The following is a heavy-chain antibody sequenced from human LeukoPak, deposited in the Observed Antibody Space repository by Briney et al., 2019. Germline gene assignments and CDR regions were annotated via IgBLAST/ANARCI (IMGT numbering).Heavy chain of an antibody. Sequence: GGSLRLSCAASGFTFSSYAMHWVRQAPGKGLEWVAVISYDGSNKYYADSVKGRFTISRDNSKNTLYLQMNSLRAEDTAVYYCAKDHNFRGGSYRIFDYWGQGTLVTVSS. J-gene: IGHJ4*02. CDR3: AKDHNFRGGSYRIFDY. V-gene: IGHV3-30-3*01. D-gene: IGHD1-26*01. CDR2: ISYDGSNK. CDR1: GFTFSSYA.